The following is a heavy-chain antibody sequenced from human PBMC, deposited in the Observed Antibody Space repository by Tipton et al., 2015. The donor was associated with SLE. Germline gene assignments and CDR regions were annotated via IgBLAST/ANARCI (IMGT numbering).Heavy chain of an antibody. V-gene: IGHV4-31*03. CDR1: GGSISSGGYY. Sequence: TLSLTCTVSGGSISSGGYYWSWIRRHPGRGLEWIGYIYYSGSTNYNPSLKSRVTISVDTSKNQFSLRLRSVTAADTAVFYCARVRVGDMDAFDIWGQGTMVTVSS. J-gene: IGHJ3*02. CDR3: ARVRVGDMDAFDI. D-gene: IGHD3-16*01. CDR2: IYYSGST.